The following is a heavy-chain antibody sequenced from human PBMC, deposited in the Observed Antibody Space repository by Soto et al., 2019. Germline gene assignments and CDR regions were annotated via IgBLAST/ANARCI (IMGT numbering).Heavy chain of an antibody. CDR2: ISAYNGNT. Sequence: ASVKVSCKASGYTFTSYGISWVRQAPGQGLEWMGWISAYNGNTNYAQKLQGRVTITADKSTSTAYMELSSLRSEDTAVYYCAREERYCSSTSCENWFDPWGQGTLVTVSS. V-gene: IGHV1-18*01. CDR3: AREERYCSSTSCENWFDP. CDR1: GYTFTSYG. D-gene: IGHD2-2*01. J-gene: IGHJ5*02.